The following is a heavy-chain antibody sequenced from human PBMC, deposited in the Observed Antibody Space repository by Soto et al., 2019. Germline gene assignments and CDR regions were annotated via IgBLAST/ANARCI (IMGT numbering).Heavy chain of an antibody. V-gene: IGHV4-34*01. J-gene: IGHJ3*02. D-gene: IGHD2-2*01. CDR3: ARGHCSSTSCYRAFDI. CDR1: GGSFSGYY. Sequence: QVQLQQWGAGLLKPSETLSLTCAVYGGSFSGYYWSWIRQPPGKGLEWIGEINHSGSTNYNPSLKSRVTRSVDTSKNQFSLKLSSVTAADTAVYYCARGHCSSTSCYRAFDIWGQGTMVTVSS. CDR2: INHSGST.